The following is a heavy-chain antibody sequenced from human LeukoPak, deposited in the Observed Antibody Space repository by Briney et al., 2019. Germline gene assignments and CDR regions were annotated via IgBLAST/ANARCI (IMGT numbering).Heavy chain of an antibody. Sequence: PSETLSLTCTVSGGSISYSSYYWSWIRQPPGKGLEWIGSIYYTGSSYYNPSLKSRVTISVDTSKNQFSLKLRSVTAADTAVYYCARDCSGGSCFSGPFEYWGQGTLVTVSS. CDR2: IYYTGSS. V-gene: IGHV4-39*02. D-gene: IGHD2-15*01. J-gene: IGHJ4*02. CDR1: GGSISYSSYY. CDR3: ARDCSGGSCFSGPFEY.